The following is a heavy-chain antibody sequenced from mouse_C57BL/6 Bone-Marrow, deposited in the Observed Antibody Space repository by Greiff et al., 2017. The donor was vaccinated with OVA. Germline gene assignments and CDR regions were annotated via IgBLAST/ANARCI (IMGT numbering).Heavy chain of an antibody. CDR1: GYAFSSSW. D-gene: IGHD1-1*02. Sequence: VQLQQSGPELVKPGASVKISCKASGYAFSSSWMNWVKQRPGKGLEWIGRIYPGDGDTNYNGKFKGKATLTSYKSSSTAYIQLSSLTSEDSAVYFCASEILWPLDYWGQGTTLTVSS. J-gene: IGHJ2*01. V-gene: IGHV1-82*01. CDR2: IYPGDGDT. CDR3: ASEILWPLDY.